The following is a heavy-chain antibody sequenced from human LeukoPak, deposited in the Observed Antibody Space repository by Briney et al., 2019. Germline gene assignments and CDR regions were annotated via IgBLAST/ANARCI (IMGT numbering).Heavy chain of an antibody. V-gene: IGHV4-39*01. CDR3: ARPGKYSSGWYAAWDAFDI. Sequence: SETLSLTCTVSGGSISSSSYYWGWIRQPPGKGLEWIGSIYYSGSTYYNPSLKSRVTISVDTSKNQFSLKLSSVTAADTAVYYCARPGKYSSGWYAAWDAFDIWGQGTVVTVSS. CDR1: GGSISSSSYY. D-gene: IGHD6-19*01. CDR2: IYYSGST. J-gene: IGHJ3*02.